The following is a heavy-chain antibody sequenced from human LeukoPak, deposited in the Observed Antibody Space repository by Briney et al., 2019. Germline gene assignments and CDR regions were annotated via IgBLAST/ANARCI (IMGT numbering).Heavy chain of an antibody. Sequence: SETLSLTCTVSGGSISSYYWSWIRQSPGKGLEWIGYIYYSGSTNYNPSLKSRVTISVDTSKNQFSLKLSSVTAADTAVYCCARGVYGDSTWGQGTLVIVSS. CDR1: GGSISSYY. CDR2: IYYSGST. V-gene: IGHV4-59*01. D-gene: IGHD4-17*01. J-gene: IGHJ1*01. CDR3: ARGVYGDST.